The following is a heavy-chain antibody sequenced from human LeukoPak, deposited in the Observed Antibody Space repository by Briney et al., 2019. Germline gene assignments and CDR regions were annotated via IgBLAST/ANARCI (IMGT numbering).Heavy chain of an antibody. D-gene: IGHD2-8*01. CDR2: ISASGGGT. J-gene: IGHJ4*02. V-gene: IGHV3-23*01. CDR1: GFTLTTYP. Sequence: PGGSLRLSCAASGFTLTTYPMSWVRQAPGKGLEWVSAISASGGGTYYADSVKGRFTISRDNSRSTVFLQMSSLRAEDTAVYYCAKAPHCPNDVCRYFDYWGQGILVTVSS. CDR3: AKAPHCPNDVCRYFDY.